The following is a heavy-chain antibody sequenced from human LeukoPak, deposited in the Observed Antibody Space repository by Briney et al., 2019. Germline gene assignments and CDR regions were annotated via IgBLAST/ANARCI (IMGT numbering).Heavy chain of an antibody. Sequence: SETLSLTCTVSGGSISSGDYYWSWIRQPPGKGLEWIGYIYYSGSIYYNPSLKSRVTISVDTSKNQFSLKLSSVTAADTAVYYCARGKDSSGQIDYWGQGTLVTVSS. CDR1: GGSISSGDYY. CDR3: ARGKDSSGQIDY. J-gene: IGHJ4*02. D-gene: IGHD3-22*01. CDR2: IYYSGSI. V-gene: IGHV4-30-4*01.